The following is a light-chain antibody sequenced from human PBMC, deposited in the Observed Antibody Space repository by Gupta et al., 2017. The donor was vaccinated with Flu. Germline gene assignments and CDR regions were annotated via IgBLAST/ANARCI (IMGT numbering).Light chain of an antibody. Sequence: DVQMTQSPSSLSAFVGDRVTITCRASQSISTSLNWYQQKPGKAPKLLISSASTLRIGVPSRFSGSGSGTDFTLTVTSLQPEDFATYYCQQVNSSPRHFGQGTKLEIK. J-gene: IGKJ2*01. CDR2: SAS. V-gene: IGKV1-39*01. CDR1: QSISTS. CDR3: QQVNSSPRH.